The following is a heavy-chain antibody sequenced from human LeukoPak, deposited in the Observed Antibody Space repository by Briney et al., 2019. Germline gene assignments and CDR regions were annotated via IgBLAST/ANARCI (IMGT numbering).Heavy chain of an antibody. CDR3: ARDIDYGDYDSYYFDS. CDR1: GFTFSSYS. J-gene: IGHJ4*02. CDR2: ISSSSAYI. V-gene: IGHV3-21*01. D-gene: IGHD4-17*01. Sequence: GSLRLSCIVSGFTFSSYSMNWVRQAPGKGLEWVSCISSSSAYINYADSVQGRFTISRDNAKNSLYLQMNSLRAEDTAVYYCARDIDYGDYDSYYFDSWGLGTLVTVSS.